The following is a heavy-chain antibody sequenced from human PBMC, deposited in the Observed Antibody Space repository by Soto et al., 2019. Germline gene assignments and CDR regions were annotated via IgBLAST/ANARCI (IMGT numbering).Heavy chain of an antibody. J-gene: IGHJ5*02. CDR2: IYYSGST. V-gene: IGHV4-39*01. CDR3: ARQKALWQQLEWFDP. CDR1: GGSISSSSYY. D-gene: IGHD6-13*01. Sequence: QLQLQESGPGLVKPSETLSLTCTVSGGSISSSSYYWGWIRQPPGKGLEWIGSIYYSGSTYYNPSLKSGDTMSVDTSKTQFSLKLRSVTAADTAVYYCARQKALWQQLEWFDPWGQGTLVTVSS.